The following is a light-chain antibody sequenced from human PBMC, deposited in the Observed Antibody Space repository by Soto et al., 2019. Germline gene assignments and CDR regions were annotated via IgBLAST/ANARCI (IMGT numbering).Light chain of an antibody. J-gene: IGKJ5*01. Sequence: EIVMTQSPATLSVSPGERATLSCRASQSVSNNLAWYQQKPGQAPRLLIYGASTRAPGIPARFSGSGSGTEFTLPISSLQSEDFAVYYCQQYNNWAITFGQGTRLEI. CDR1: QSVSNN. V-gene: IGKV3D-15*01. CDR2: GAS. CDR3: QQYNNWAIT.